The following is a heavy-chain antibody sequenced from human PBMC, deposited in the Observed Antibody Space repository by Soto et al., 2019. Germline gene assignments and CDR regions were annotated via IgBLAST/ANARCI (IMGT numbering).Heavy chain of an antibody. V-gene: IGHV3-30*03. CDR3: ARDLRYSYGMDV. J-gene: IGHJ6*02. D-gene: IGHD1-1*01. CDR2: ISFDGNNK. Sequence: QVQLVESGGGVVQPGRSLRLSCAASGFTFTNYGMHWVRQTPGKGLEWVAVISFDGNNKFYAYSVKGRFTISRDTSKSTLYLQLNSLRPEDTAVYYCARDLRYSYGMDVWGHGTTVTVSS. CDR1: GFTFTNYG.